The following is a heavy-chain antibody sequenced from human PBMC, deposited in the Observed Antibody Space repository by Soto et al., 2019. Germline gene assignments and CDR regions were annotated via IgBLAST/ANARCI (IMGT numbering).Heavy chain of an antibody. CDR3: ASDRSAYYYDSSGYYYYYYGMDV. CDR1: GFTFSSYD. CDR2: IGTAGET. J-gene: IGHJ6*02. Sequence: GGSLRLSCAASGFTFSSYDMHWVRQATGKGLEWVSAIGTAGETYYPGSVKGRFTISRENAKNSLYLQMNSLRAEATAEYYCASDRSAYYYDSSGYYYYYYGMDVWGQGTTVTVSS. D-gene: IGHD3-22*01. V-gene: IGHV3-13*01.